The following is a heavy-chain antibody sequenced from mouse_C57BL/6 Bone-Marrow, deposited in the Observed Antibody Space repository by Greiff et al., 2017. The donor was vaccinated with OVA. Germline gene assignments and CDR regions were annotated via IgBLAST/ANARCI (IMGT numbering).Heavy chain of an antibody. J-gene: IGHJ4*01. CDR3: AIITTVVRAMDY. V-gene: IGHV1-42*01. Sequence: EVQLQQSGPELVKPGASVKISCKASGYSFTGYYMNWVKQSPEKSLEWIGEINPSTGGTTYNQKFKAKATLPVDKSSSTANMQIKSLTSEASAVYYCAIITTVVRAMDYWGQGTSVTVSS. CDR2: INPSTGGT. D-gene: IGHD1-1*01. CDR1: GYSFTGYY.